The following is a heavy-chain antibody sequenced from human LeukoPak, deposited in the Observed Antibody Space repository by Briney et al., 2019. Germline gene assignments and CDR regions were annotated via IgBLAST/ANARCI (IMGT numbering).Heavy chain of an antibody. CDR3: ASGGYSYGPYYFDY. V-gene: IGHV1-69*05. CDR2: IIPIFGTA. CDR1: GGTFSSYA. D-gene: IGHD5-18*01. Sequence: SVKVSCKASGGTFSSYAISWVRQAPGQGLEWMGRIIPIFGTANYAQKFQGRVTITTDESTSTAYMELSSLRSEDTAAYYCASGGYSYGPYYFDYWGQGTLVTVSS. J-gene: IGHJ4*02.